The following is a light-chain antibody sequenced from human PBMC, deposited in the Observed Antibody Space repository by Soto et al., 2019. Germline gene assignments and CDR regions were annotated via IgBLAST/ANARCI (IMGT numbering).Light chain of an antibody. Sequence: IVLTQSPGTLSLSPGERATLSCRASQSISNNYLAWYQQKPGQAPRLLIYGASSRATGIPDRFSGSGSGTDFTLTISRLEPEDFAVYYCQQYGSSPPYTFGQGSKLEIK. J-gene: IGKJ2*01. CDR1: QSISNNY. CDR2: GAS. CDR3: QQYGSSPPYT. V-gene: IGKV3-20*01.